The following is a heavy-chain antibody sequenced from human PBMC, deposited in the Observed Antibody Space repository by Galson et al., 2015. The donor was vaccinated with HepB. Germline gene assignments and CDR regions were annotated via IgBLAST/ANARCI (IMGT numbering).Heavy chain of an antibody. Sequence: SVKVSCKASGYTFTGYYLHWVRQAPGQGLEWMGWISPDSGGTNYAQKFQGRVTMTSDTSTSTAYMDLSRLTSDDTAAYYCAKDPYYYDSSGYYSNYFDYWGQGTLVTVSS. CDR2: ISPDSGGT. D-gene: IGHD3-22*01. CDR1: GYTFTGYY. J-gene: IGHJ4*02. V-gene: IGHV1-2*02. CDR3: AKDPYYYDSSGYYSNYFDY.